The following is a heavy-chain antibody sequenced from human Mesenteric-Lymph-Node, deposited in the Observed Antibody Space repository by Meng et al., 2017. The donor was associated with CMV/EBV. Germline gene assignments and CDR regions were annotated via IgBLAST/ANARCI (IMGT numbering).Heavy chain of an antibody. CDR3: ARGAYSGSYLDY. CDR2: INPSGGST. CDR1: GCTFTSYY. V-gene: IGHV1-46*01. J-gene: IGHJ4*02. D-gene: IGHD1-26*01. Sequence: TASGCTFTSYYMHWVRQAPGQGLEWMGIINPSGGSTSYAQKFQGRVTMTRDTSTSTVYMELSSLRSEDTAVYYCARGAYSGSYLDYWGQGTLVTVSS.